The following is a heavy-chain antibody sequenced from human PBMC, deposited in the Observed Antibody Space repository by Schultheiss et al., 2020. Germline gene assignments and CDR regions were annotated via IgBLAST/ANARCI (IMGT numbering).Heavy chain of an antibody. J-gene: IGHJ5*02. CDR1: GGSISSGGYY. Sequence: SETLSLTCTVSGGSISSGGYYWSWIRQPPGKGLEWIGEINHSGSTNYNPSLKSRVTISVDTSKNQFSLKLSSVTAADTAVYYCARDPVTQQQLVTNWFDPWGQGTLVTVSS. CDR3: ARDPVTQQQLVTNWFDP. V-gene: IGHV4-39*07. CDR2: INHSGST. D-gene: IGHD6-13*01.